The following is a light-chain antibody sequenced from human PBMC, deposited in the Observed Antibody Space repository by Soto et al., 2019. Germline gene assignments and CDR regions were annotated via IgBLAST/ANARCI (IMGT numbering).Light chain of an antibody. V-gene: IGKV3-11*01. CDR3: QQRSNWPPLFT. Sequence: EIVLTQSPATLSLSPGERATLSCRASQGVSRYLAWYQQKPGQSPRLLIYDTSNRATGIPARFSGSGSGTDFTLTISSLEPEDFAVYYCQQRSNWPPLFTFGPGTKVDIK. J-gene: IGKJ3*01. CDR2: DTS. CDR1: QGVSRY.